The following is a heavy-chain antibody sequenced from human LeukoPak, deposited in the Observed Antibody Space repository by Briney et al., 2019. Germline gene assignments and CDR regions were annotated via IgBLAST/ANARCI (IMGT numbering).Heavy chain of an antibody. V-gene: IGHV3-23*01. CDR1: GFTFSNYA. J-gene: IGHJ4*02. CDR2: ISGSGAST. CDR3: AKHGDDILAGYTH. D-gene: IGHD3-9*01. Sequence: PGGSLRLSCAASGFTFSNYAMSWVRQAPGKGLEWVSAISGSGASTYYADSVKGRFTISRDNSKNTLYLQMNSLRAEDTAVYYCAKHGDDILAGYTHWGQGTLVTVSS.